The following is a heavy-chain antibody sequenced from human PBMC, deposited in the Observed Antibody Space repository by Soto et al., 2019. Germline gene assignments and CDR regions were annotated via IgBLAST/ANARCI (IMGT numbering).Heavy chain of an antibody. V-gene: IGHV4-31*03. CDR2: IYYSGST. CDR3: ARGVGSYFPPSPRSS. Sequence: PSETLSLTCTVSGGSISSGGYYWSWIRQHPGKGLEWIGYIYYSGSTYYNPSLKSRVTISVDTSKNQFSLKLSSVTAADTAVYYCARGVGSYFPPSPRSSWGQGTLVTVSS. CDR1: GGSISSGGYY. J-gene: IGHJ5*02. D-gene: IGHD1-26*01.